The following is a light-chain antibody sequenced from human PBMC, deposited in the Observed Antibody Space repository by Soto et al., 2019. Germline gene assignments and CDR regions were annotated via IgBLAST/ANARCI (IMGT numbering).Light chain of an antibody. CDR2: DAS. J-gene: IGKJ4*01. V-gene: IGKV3-11*01. CDR3: QHRSNWPST. CDR1: QGVSSY. Sequence: EIVLTQSPATLSLSPGERVTLSCRASQGVSSYLAWYQQKPGQAPRLLIYDASNRATGIPARFSGSGSGTDFTLTISSLEPEDFAVYYCQHRSNWPSTCGGGTKVEIK.